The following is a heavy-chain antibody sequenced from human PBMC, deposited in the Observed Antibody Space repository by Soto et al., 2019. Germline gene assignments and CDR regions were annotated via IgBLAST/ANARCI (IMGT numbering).Heavy chain of an antibody. CDR2: ISAYNGNT. Sequence: GASLKVSCKASGYTFTSYGISWVRQAPGQGLEWMGWISAYNGNTNYAQKLQGRVTMTTDTSTSTAYMELRSLRSDDTAVYYCARPSYCISTSCYEGYYYYSGMDVWAQGTTVNVSS. CDR1: GYTFTSYG. J-gene: IGHJ6*02. CDR3: ARPSYCISTSCYEGYYYYSGMDV. V-gene: IGHV1-18*01. D-gene: IGHD2-2*01.